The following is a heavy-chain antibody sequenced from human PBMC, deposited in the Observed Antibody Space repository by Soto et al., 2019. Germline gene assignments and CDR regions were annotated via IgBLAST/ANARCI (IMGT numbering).Heavy chain of an antibody. CDR1: GFTFSSYG. Sequence: QVQLVESGGGVVQPGRSLRLSCAASGFTFSSYGMHWVRRAPGKGLEWVAVIWYDGSNKYYADSVKGRFTISRDNSKNTLYLQMNSLRAEDTAVYYCARGYWSGTRYYGMDVWGQGTTVTVSS. CDR2: IWYDGSNK. CDR3: ARGYWSGTRYYGMDV. V-gene: IGHV3-33*01. D-gene: IGHD2-8*02. J-gene: IGHJ6*02.